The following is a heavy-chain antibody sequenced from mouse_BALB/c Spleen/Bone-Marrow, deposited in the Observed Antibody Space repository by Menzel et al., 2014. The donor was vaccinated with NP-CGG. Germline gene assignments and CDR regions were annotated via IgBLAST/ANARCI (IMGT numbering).Heavy chain of an antibody. D-gene: IGHD2-4*01. Sequence: VKVVESGPGLVQPSQSLSITCTVSGFSLTNYGVHWVRQSPGKGPEWLGVIWSGGNTDYNAAFMSRLSITKDNSKSQVFFKMNSLEVNDTAIYYCARNPIYYDYTDYWGQGTTLTVSS. CDR1: GFSLTNYG. CDR2: IWSGGNT. CDR3: ARNPIYYDYTDY. V-gene: IGHV2-2*02. J-gene: IGHJ2*01.